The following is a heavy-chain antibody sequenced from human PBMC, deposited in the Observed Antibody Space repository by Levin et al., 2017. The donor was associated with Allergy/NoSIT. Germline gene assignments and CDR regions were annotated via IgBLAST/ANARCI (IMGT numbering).Heavy chain of an antibody. CDR3: IRGYSGYYTEYFYH. Sequence: GGSLRLSCTVSGFIFRDYAISWVRQAPGKGLEWVAFIRNKEYGEKTQYAASVQGRFTISRDDSTGIAYLQMNSLTIEDTAVYYCIRGYSGYYTEYFYHWGQGTVVTVSS. J-gene: IGHJ1*01. V-gene: IGHV3-49*04. CDR2: IRNKEYGEKT. D-gene: IGHD3-22*01. CDR1: GFIFRDYA.